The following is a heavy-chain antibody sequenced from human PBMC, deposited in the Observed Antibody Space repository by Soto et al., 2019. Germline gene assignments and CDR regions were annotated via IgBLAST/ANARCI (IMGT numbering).Heavy chain of an antibody. Sequence: QVQLVQSGAEVKKPGASVKVACKASGYSFNSYYMHWVRQAPGQGPEWMGVINPSGASTSYAEKLQGRVTLPQDTSTSTVYMEFSSLRSEDTALYYCASDYNAYQRQHVFDIWGQGTLVTVSS. D-gene: IGHD3-10*01. CDR2: INPSGAST. CDR3: ASDYNAYQRQHVFDI. CDR1: GYSFNSYY. V-gene: IGHV1-46*02. J-gene: IGHJ3*02.